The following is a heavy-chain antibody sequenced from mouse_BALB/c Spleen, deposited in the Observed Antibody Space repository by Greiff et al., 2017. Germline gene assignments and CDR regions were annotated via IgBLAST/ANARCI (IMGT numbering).Heavy chain of an antibody. CDR2: IWAGGST. Sequence: VKLMESGPGLVAPSQSLSITCTVSGFSLTSYGVHWVRQPPGKGLEWLGVIWAGGSTNYNSALMSRLSISKDNSKSQVFLKMNSLQTDDTAMYYCARVYDGPLYYAMDYWGQGTSVTVSS. CDR1: GFSLTSYG. J-gene: IGHJ4*01. D-gene: IGHD2-3*01. V-gene: IGHV2-9*02. CDR3: ARVYDGPLYYAMDY.